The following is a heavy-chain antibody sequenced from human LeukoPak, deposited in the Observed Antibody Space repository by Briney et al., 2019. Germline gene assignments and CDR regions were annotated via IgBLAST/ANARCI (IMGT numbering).Heavy chain of an antibody. D-gene: IGHD2-15*01. Sequence: GSLRLSCAASGFTFSSNAMHWVRQAPGKGLEWVAVISYDGSDKYYADSVKGRFTISRDNSKNTLYLQMNTLRAEDTAVYYCARDQRYCSGGSCYPDWFDPWGQGTLVTVSS. J-gene: IGHJ5*02. CDR1: GFTFSSNA. CDR2: ISYDGSDK. V-gene: IGHV3-30*03. CDR3: ARDQRYCSGGSCYPDWFDP.